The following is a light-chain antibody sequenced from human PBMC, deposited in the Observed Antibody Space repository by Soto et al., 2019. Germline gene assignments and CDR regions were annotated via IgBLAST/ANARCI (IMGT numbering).Light chain of an antibody. CDR3: QQYSSHRT. J-gene: IGKJ1*01. CDR1: QNIDDW. Sequence: DIQMTQSPSTLSASVGDRVSITCRASQNIDDWLAWYQQKPGKAPKFLIYDASTLTSGVPSRFSGSRSGTDFTLTISSLQPDDFATYYCQQYSSHRTFGQGTKVEFK. CDR2: DAS. V-gene: IGKV1-5*01.